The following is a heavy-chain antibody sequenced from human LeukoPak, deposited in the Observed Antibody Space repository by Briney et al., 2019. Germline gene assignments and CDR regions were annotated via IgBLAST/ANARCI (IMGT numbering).Heavy chain of an antibody. CDR1: GGTFSSYA. D-gene: IGHD3-10*01. J-gene: IGHJ4*02. Sequence: GASVKVSCKASGGTFSSYAISWVRQAPGQGLEWMGWINPISGGTNYAQKFQGRVTMTRDTSISTVYMHLSGLRSDDTAVYYCARELGDGSGRDLAYWGQGTLVTVSS. CDR2: INPISGGT. CDR3: ARELGDGSGRDLAY. V-gene: IGHV1-2*02.